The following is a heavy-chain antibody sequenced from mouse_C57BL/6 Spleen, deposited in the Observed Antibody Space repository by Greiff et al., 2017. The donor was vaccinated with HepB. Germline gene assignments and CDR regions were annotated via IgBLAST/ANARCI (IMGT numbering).Heavy chain of an antibody. V-gene: IGHV14-2*01. CDR2: IDPEDGET. Sequence: VQLKESGAELVKPGASVKLSCTASGFNIKDYYMHWVKQRTEQGLEWIGRIDPEDGETKYAPKFQGKVTITADTSSNTAYLQLSSLTSEDTAVYYCAPVVATRWYFDVWGTGTTVTVSS. CDR1: GFNIKDYY. CDR3: APVVATRWYFDV. D-gene: IGHD1-1*01. J-gene: IGHJ1*03.